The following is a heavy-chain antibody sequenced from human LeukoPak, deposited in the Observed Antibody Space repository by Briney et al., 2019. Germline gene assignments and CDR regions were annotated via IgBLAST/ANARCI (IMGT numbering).Heavy chain of an antibody. CDR1: GGSISSYY. Sequence: AETLSLTCTVSGGSISSYYLSWIRQPPGKGLEWIGYIYYSGSTNYNPSLKRRVTISVATSKNQFSLKLSSVTAADTAVYYCARDVGDTPGYFAYWGQGTLVPVSS. CDR2: IYYSGST. V-gene: IGHV4-59*01. J-gene: IGHJ4*02. D-gene: IGHD1-26*01. CDR3: ARDVGDTPGYFAY.